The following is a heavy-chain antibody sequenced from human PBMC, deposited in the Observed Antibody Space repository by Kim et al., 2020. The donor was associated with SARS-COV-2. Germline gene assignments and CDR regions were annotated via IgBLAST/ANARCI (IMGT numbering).Heavy chain of an antibody. J-gene: IGHJ5*02. V-gene: IGHV4-31*02. CDR3: ARAGYCSSTSCDGNWFDP. Sequence: KSRVTISVDTSKNQFSLKLSSVTAADTAVYYCARAGYCSSTSCDGNWFDPWGQGTLVTVSS. D-gene: IGHD2-2*01.